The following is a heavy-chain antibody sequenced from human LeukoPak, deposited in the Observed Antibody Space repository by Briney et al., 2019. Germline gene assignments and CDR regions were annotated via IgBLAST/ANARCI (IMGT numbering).Heavy chain of an antibody. J-gene: IGHJ4*02. V-gene: IGHV3-30-3*01. CDR2: ISYDGSNK. Sequence: GGSLRLSCAASGFTFSSYAMHWVRQAPGKGLEWVAVISYDGSNKYYADSVKVRFTISRDNSKNTLYLQMNSLRAEDTAVYYCARVGYDSSGYYHFDFWGQGTLVTASS. CDR1: GFTFSSYA. D-gene: IGHD3-22*01. CDR3: ARVGYDSSGYYHFDF.